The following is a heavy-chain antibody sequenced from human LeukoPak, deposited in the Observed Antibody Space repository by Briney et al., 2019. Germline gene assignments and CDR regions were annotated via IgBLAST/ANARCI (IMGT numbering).Heavy chain of an antibody. CDR3: AKSPIRDDSSGYWYYFDY. D-gene: IGHD3-22*01. CDR1: GFTFSTNA. J-gene: IGHJ4*02. V-gene: IGHV3-23*01. Sequence: PGGSLRLSCAASGFTFSTNAMAWVRQAPGKGLEWVSFIGGRGGSTYYADSVKGRFTISRDNSKNTLYLQMNSLRAEDTAVYYCAKSPIRDDSSGYWYYFDYWGQGTLVTVSS. CDR2: IGGRGGST.